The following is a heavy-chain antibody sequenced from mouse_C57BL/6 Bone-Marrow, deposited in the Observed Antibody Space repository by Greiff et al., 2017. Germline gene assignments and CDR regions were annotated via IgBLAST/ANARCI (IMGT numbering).Heavy chain of an antibody. CDR2: IWGVGST. CDR3: PLPRSTMVRRCAD. Sequence: VKFEESGPGLVAPSQSLSSTCTVSGISLTSSGVDWVRQSPGKGLEWLGVIWGVGSTNYNSALKSRLSISQDNYKSPVFLKMNSLQPDDTDMYYYPLPRSTMVRRCADWGQGTLVTVSA. D-gene: IGHD2-1*01. J-gene: IGHJ3*01. V-gene: IGHV2-6*01. CDR1: GISLTSSG.